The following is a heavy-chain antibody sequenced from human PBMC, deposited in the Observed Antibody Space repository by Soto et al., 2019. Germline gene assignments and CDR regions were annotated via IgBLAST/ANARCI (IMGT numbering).Heavy chain of an antibody. Sequence: AAVKVSCKVSGDTLTELSMHWVRQAPGKGLEWMGGFDPEDGETIYAQKFQGRVTMTEDTSTDTAYMELSSLRSEDTAVYYCATGGHSSGWYFDYWGQGTLVTVSS. J-gene: IGHJ4*02. V-gene: IGHV1-24*01. CDR1: GDTLTELS. CDR2: FDPEDGET. D-gene: IGHD6-19*01. CDR3: ATGGHSSGWYFDY.